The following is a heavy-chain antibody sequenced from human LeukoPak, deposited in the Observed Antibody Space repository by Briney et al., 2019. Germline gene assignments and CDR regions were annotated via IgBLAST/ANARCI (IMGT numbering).Heavy chain of an antibody. Sequence: GGSLRLSCAASGFTFSSYSMNWVRQAPGKGLEWVSAISGSGGSTYYADSVKGRFTISRDNSKNTLYLQMNSLTVEDTAVYYCTRGSTGIDHWGQGTLVTVSS. CDR1: GFTFSSYS. J-gene: IGHJ5*02. D-gene: IGHD5/OR15-5a*01. CDR2: ISGSGGST. V-gene: IGHV3-23*01. CDR3: TRGSTGIDH.